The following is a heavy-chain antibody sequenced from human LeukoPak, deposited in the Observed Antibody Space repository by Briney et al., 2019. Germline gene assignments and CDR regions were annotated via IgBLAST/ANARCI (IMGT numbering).Heavy chain of an antibody. CDR2: VNRYGDST. V-gene: IGHV3-20*04. D-gene: IGHD3-10*02. CDR3: ARSNKAYYVSYYLVV. J-gene: IGHJ6*03. Sequence: PGGSLRLSCAASRFTLRDYGMSWVHQAPGKGLDWVSGVNRYGDSTGYADLVKGRFTNFSDDARNCLNVQLNRHEGEDTALYYCARSNKAYYVSYYLVVCAKGTPVSASS. CDR1: RFTLRDYG.